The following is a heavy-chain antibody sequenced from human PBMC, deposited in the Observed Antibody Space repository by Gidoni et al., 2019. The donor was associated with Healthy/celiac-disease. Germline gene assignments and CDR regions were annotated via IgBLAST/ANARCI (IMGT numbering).Heavy chain of an antibody. D-gene: IGHD2-2*01. CDR1: GFTFSSYW. CDR2: INSDGSST. Sequence: EVQLVESGGGLVQPGGSLRLSCAASGFTFSSYWMHWVRQAPGKGLVWVSRINSDGSSTSYADSVKGRFTISRDNAKNTLYLQMNSLRAEDTAVYYCASIGYCSSTSCLRDYWGQGTLVTVSS. CDR3: ASIGYCSSTSCLRDY. V-gene: IGHV3-74*01. J-gene: IGHJ4*02.